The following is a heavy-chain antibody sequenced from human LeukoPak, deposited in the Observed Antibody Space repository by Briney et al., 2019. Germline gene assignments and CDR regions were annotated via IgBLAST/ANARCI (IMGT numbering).Heavy chain of an antibody. D-gene: IGHD2-21*02. CDR1: AASISSYY. J-gene: IGHJ4*02. V-gene: IGHV4-59*01. CDR3: ARGRHCGGDCYSQYSFDY. Sequence: PSQTLSLTCTVSAASISSYYWSWIRQPPGKGLDWIGYIYYSGSTSYNPSLKSRVSISIETSKNQFSLKLSSVTAAATAVYSCARGRHCGGDCYSQYSFDYWGQGTLVTVSS. CDR2: IYYSGST.